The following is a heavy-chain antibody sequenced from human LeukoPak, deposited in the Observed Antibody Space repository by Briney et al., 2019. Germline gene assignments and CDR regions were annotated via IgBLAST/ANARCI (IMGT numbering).Heavy chain of an antibody. V-gene: IGHV1-2*02. CDR2: IKPDSGGT. J-gene: IGHJ4*02. CDR3: ARVREYSSGCYFDS. Sequence: ASVKVSCKASGYTFGSDDINWVRQAPGQGLDWMGWIKPDSGGTNYAQKFQGRVTMTRDTSIKTGYMELSRLRSDDTAMYYCARVREYSSGCYFDSWGQGTLVTVSS. CDR1: GYTFGSDD. D-gene: IGHD6-19*01.